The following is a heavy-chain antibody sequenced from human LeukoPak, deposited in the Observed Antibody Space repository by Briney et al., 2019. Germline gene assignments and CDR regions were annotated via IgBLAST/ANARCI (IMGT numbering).Heavy chain of an antibody. V-gene: IGHV1-18*04. CDR3: ARVVLPIEVAGTLDY. J-gene: IGHJ4*02. CDR1: GYMFTNYG. Sequence: ASVKVSCKASGYMFTNYGISWVRQAPGQGLEWMGWISAYNGNTNYAQKLQGRVTMTTDTYTSTAYMELRSLRPDDTAVYYCARVVLPIEVAGTLDYWGQGTLVTVSS. D-gene: IGHD6-19*01. CDR2: ISAYNGNT.